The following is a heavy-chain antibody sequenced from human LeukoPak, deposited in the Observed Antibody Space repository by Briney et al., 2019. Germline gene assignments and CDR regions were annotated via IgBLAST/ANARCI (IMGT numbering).Heavy chain of an antibody. Sequence: PGGSLRLSCAASGFTLSSYAMSWVRQAPGKGPEWVSAISGSGGSTYYADSVKGRFTISRDNSKNTLYLQMNSLRAEDTAVYYCAKGVVVPAASDYWGQGTLVTVSS. CDR1: GFTLSSYA. D-gene: IGHD2-2*01. CDR2: ISGSGGST. V-gene: IGHV3-23*01. J-gene: IGHJ4*02. CDR3: AKGVVVPAASDY.